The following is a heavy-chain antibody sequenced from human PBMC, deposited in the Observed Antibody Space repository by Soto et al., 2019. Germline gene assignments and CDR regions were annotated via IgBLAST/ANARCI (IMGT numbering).Heavy chain of an antibody. D-gene: IGHD2-2*02. CDR1: GYTFTGYY. CDR2: INPNSGGT. CDR3: AGGGVGVPAAITRYYFDY. Sequence: ASVKVSCKASGYTFTGYYMHWVRQAPGQGLEWMGWINPNSGGTNYAQKFQGWVTMTRDTSISTAYMELSRLGSDDTAVYYCAGGGVGVPAAITRYYFDYWGQGTLVTVSS. J-gene: IGHJ4*02. V-gene: IGHV1-2*04.